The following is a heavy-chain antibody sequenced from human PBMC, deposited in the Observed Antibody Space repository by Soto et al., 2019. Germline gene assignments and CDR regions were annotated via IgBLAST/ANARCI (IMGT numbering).Heavy chain of an antibody. D-gene: IGHD1-26*01. J-gene: IGHJ4*02. CDR2: FDPEDGET. CDR1: GYTFTSYD. V-gene: IGHV1-24*01. CDR3: ATDPGGSYYGYDY. Sequence: EASVKVSCKASGYTFTSYDINWVRQATGQGLEWMGGFDPEDGETIYAQKFQGRVTMTEDTSTDTAYMELSSLRSEDTAVYYCATDPGGSYYGYDYWGQGTLVTVSS.